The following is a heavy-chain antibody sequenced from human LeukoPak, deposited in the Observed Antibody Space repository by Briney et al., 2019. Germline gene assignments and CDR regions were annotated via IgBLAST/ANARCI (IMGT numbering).Heavy chain of an antibody. V-gene: IGHV4-59*08. CDR3: ARHLPDDPALDY. CDR1: GGSINNYY. CDR2: IYYTGST. D-gene: IGHD1-1*01. Sequence: SETLSLTCTVSGGSINNYYWSWVRQPPGAGLEWLAYIYYTGSTNYNPSLKTRLTISVDTSKNQFSLKLSSVTAADTAVYYCARHLPDDPALDYWGQGTLVTVSS. J-gene: IGHJ4*02.